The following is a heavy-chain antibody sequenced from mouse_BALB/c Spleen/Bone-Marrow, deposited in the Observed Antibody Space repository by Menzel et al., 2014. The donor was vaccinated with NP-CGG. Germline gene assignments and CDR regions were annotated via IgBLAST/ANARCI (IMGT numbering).Heavy chain of an antibody. V-gene: IGHV3-2*02. CDR1: GYSITSDYA. CDR3: ARGSHFDY. Sequence: EVQLVESGPGLVKPSQSLSLTCTVTGYSITSDYAWNWIRQFPGNKLEWMGYINYSGSTSYNPSLKSRISITRDTSKNQFFLQLNSVTTEDTATYYCARGSHFDYWGQGTTPTVSS. J-gene: IGHJ2*01. CDR2: INYSGST.